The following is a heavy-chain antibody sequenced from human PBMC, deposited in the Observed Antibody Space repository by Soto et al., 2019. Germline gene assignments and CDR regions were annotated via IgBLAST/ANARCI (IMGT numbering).Heavy chain of an antibody. J-gene: IGHJ6*03. Sequence: SETLSLTCTVSGGSISSYYWSWIRQPPGKGQKRIGDIYYSGRTNYNPSLKSRVTISVDTSKNQFSLNLSSVTAVDTAVYYCARGSGGSFYYYMDVWCKGTTVTVSS. CDR2: IYYSGRT. D-gene: IGHD2-15*01. CDR1: GGSISSYY. CDR3: ARGSGGSFYYYMDV. V-gene: IGHV4-59*08.